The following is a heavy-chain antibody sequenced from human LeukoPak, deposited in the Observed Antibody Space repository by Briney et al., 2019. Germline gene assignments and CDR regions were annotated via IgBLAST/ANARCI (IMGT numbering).Heavy chain of an antibody. CDR1: GDSVSSNSAD. Sequence: SQTLSLTCAISGDSVSSNSADWNWIRQSPSRGLEWLGRTYYRSKWHNDNAISVKGRLVISPDTSKNQFSLQLNSVTPEDTAVYYCTKWAAIWGQGTLVTVSS. CDR3: TKWAAI. J-gene: IGHJ4*02. V-gene: IGHV6-1*01. D-gene: IGHD2-2*01. CDR2: TYYRSKWHN.